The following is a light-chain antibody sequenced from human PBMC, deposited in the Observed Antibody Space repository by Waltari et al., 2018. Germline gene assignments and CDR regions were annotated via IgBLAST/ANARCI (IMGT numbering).Light chain of an antibody. CDR3: QHYLRLPVT. Sequence: EIVLTQSPGTLSLSPGESATISCRTSQRFTRALAWYQQKPGQAPRLRIYGASNRATGIPDRFSGSGSGTDFSLTISSLEPEDFAVYYCQHYLRLPVTFGQGTKVEVK. V-gene: IGKV3-20*01. CDR2: GAS. CDR1: QRFTRA. J-gene: IGKJ1*01.